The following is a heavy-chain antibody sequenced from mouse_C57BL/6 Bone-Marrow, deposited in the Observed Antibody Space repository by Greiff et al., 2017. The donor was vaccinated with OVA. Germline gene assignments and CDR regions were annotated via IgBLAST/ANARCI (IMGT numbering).Heavy chain of an antibody. CDR3: ARYVYYFDY. V-gene: IGHV1-19*01. CDR2: INPYNGGT. Sequence: EVQLKESGPVLVKPGASVKMSCKASGYTFTDYYMNWVKQSHGKSLEWIGVINPYNGGTSYNQKFKGKATLTVDKSSSTAYMELNSLTSEDSAVYYCARYVYYFDYWGQGTTLTVSS. J-gene: IGHJ2*01. CDR1: GYTFTDYY.